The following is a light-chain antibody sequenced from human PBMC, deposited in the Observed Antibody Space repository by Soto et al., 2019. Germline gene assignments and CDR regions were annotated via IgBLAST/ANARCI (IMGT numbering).Light chain of an antibody. V-gene: IGLV2-8*01. CDR1: SSDVGGYNY. CDR2: DVS. J-gene: IGLJ2*01. CDR3: SSYAGSNIVV. Sequence: QSALTQPPSASGSPGQSVTISCTGSSSDVGGYNYVSWYQQHPGKAPKLMIYDVSKRPSGVPDRFSGSKSGNTASLTVSGLQAEDEAEYYCSSYAGSNIVVFGGGTTLTVL.